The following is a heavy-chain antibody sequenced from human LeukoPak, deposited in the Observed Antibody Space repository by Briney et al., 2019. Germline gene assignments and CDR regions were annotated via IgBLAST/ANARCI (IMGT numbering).Heavy chain of an antibody. J-gene: IGHJ4*02. D-gene: IGHD6-6*01. V-gene: IGHV3-30*18. Sequence: GGSLRLSCAASGFGMHWVRQAPGKGLEWVSVISHDSKKYYADSVKGRFSVSRDNSKDTLYLQMNSLRGEDTAVYYCAKSPPTLWSSSFSEYYIDYWGQGTLVSVSS. CDR2: ISHDSKK. CDR1: GFG. CDR3: AKSPPTLWSSSFSEYYIDY.